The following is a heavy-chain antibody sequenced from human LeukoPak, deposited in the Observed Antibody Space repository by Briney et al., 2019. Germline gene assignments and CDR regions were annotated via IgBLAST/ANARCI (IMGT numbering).Heavy chain of an antibody. CDR2: ITATSGSV. V-gene: IGHV3-48*01. J-gene: IGHJ3*02. Sequence: AGGSLRLSCTGSNFSFGYYGMNWVRQTPGKGLEWLSYITATSGSVYYADSVKGRFTISRDNSKNTLYLQMNSLRAEDTAVYYCARGFGDFFNDAFDIWGQGTMVTVSS. D-gene: IGHD3-10*01. CDR3: ARGFGDFFNDAFDI. CDR1: NFSFGYYG.